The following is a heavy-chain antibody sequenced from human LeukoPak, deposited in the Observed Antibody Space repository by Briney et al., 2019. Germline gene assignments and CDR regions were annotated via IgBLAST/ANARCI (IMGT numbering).Heavy chain of an antibody. Sequence: PGGSLRLSCAASGFTFGSYEMNWVRQAPGKGLEWVSYITSSGSSIYYADSVKGRFTISRDNAKNSLYLQMNSLRAEDTAVYYCARDQYDSSGYYWSSVDYWGQGTLVTVSS. CDR2: ITSSGSSI. V-gene: IGHV3-48*03. D-gene: IGHD3-22*01. CDR1: GFTFGSYE. CDR3: ARDQYDSSGYYWSSVDY. J-gene: IGHJ4*02.